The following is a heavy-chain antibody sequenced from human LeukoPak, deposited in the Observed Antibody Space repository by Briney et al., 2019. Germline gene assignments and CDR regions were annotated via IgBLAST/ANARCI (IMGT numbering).Heavy chain of an antibody. CDR1: GFTFSSYS. V-gene: IGHV3-48*01. Sequence: GGSLRLSCAASGFTFSSYSMNWVRQAPGKGLEWVSYISSSSSTIYYADSVKGRFTFSGDNAKNSLYLQMNSLRAEDTAVYYCARANGAAGTWYYFDYWGQGTLVTVSS. J-gene: IGHJ4*02. D-gene: IGHD6-13*01. CDR2: ISSSSSTI. CDR3: ARANGAAGTWYYFDY.